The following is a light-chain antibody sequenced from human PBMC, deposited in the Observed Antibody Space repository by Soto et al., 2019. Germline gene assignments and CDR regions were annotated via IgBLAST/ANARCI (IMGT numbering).Light chain of an antibody. CDR3: QQYNSWPLT. Sequence: EIVMTQSQATLSVSPGERVTLSCRASQSVYSNLAWYQQKPGQAPRLLIYVSSTRATGIPARFSGSGSGTDFTLTISSLQSEDFAVYYCQQYNSWPLTFGGGTKVEIK. V-gene: IGKV3-15*01. CDR1: QSVYSN. J-gene: IGKJ4*01. CDR2: VSS.